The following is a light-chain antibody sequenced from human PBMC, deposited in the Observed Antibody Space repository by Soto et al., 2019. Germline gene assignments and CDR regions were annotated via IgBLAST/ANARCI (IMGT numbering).Light chain of an antibody. CDR2: RAS. Sequence: EIVMTQSPATLSVSPGERATLSCRASQSVSSNLAWYQQKPGQAPRLLIYRASTRATVIPARFSGSGSGTEFTLTISSLQSEDFVVYYCQQYKNWPPEYTFGQGTKLEIK. J-gene: IGKJ2*01. V-gene: IGKV3-15*01. CDR3: QQYKNWPPEYT. CDR1: QSVSSN.